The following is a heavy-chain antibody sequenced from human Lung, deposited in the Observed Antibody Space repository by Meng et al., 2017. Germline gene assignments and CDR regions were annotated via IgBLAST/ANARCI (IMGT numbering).Heavy chain of an antibody. CDR1: GYTFTNYA. V-gene: IGHV1-3*01. D-gene: IGHD6-13*01. Sequence: QVQLVPSGSEVKKSGASVKGFCKASGYTFTNYAMHWVRQAPGQRLEWMGWINAGNGNTKYSQKFQGRVTITRDTSASTAYMELSSLRSEDTAVYYCARSKSIAAAGGYWGQGTLVTVSS. J-gene: IGHJ4*02. CDR2: INAGNGNT. CDR3: ARSKSIAAAGGY.